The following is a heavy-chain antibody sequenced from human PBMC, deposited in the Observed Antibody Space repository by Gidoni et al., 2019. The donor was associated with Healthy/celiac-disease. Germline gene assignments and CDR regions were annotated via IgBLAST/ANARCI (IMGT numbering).Heavy chain of an antibody. J-gene: IGHJ4*02. CDR3: AKGGAFDFWSGPGVFDY. D-gene: IGHD3-3*01. Sequence: EVQLVESGGGLVQPGRSLRLSCAASGFTLDDYAMHWVRQAPGKGLGWVSGISWNSGSIGYADSVKGRFTISRDNAKNSLYLQMNSLRAEDTALYYCAKGGAFDFWSGPGVFDYWGQGTLVTVSS. V-gene: IGHV3-9*01. CDR1: GFTLDDYA. CDR2: ISWNSGSI.